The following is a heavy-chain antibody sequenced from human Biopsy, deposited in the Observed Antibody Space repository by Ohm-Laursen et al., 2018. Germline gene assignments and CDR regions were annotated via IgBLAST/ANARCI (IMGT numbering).Heavy chain of an antibody. CDR3: ARDLVDWTVPS. J-gene: IGHJ4*02. V-gene: IGHV1-2*02. CDR2: IYPNNGAT. D-gene: IGHD3/OR15-3a*01. Sequence: ASVKVSCKASGYTFNDYDIHWVRQAPGQGLEWMGSIYPNNGATKNAQKFQGRVTMTRDTSINTAFMELKSLRSDDTAVYYCARDLVDWTVPSWGQRTLVIVSS. CDR1: GYTFNDYD.